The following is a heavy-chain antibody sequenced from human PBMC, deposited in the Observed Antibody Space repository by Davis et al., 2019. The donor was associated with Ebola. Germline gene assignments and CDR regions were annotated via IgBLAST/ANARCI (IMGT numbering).Heavy chain of an antibody. D-gene: IGHD1-26*01. V-gene: IGHV3-48*01. J-gene: IGHJ4*02. CDR2: ISRSSSTI. Sequence: GESLKISCAASGFTFSTYSMNWVRQAPGKGLERVSYISRSSSTIYSADSVKGRFTISRDNAKNSVYLQMNSLRAEDTAVYYCAKPPNNIVGAIYYFDYWGQGTLVTVSS. CDR3: AKPPNNIVGAIYYFDY. CDR1: GFTFSTYS.